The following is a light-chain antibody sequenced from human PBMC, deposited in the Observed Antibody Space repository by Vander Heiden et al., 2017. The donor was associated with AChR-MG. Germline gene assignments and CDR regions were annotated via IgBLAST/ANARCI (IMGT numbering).Light chain of an antibody. J-gene: IGKJ2*01. CDR2: DAS. Sequence: EIVLTQSPATLSLSPGERADLSCRSSQSVTYYLAWYQQKPGQAPRLLIYDASNRATGIPARFSGSGSGTDFTLTISSLEPEDFAVYYCQQRSNWPYTFGQGTKLEMK. V-gene: IGKV3-11*01. CDR3: QQRSNWPYT. CDR1: QSVTYY.